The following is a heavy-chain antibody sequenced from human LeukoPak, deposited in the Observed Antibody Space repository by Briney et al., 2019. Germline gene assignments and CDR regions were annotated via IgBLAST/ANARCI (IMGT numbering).Heavy chain of an antibody. D-gene: IGHD5-12*01. Sequence: SSETLSLTCAVYGGSFSGYYWSWIRQPPGKGLEWIGEINHSGSTNYNPSLKSRVTISVDTSKNQFSLKLSSVTAADTAVYYCASRWLRQGDYWGQGTLVTVSS. J-gene: IGHJ4*02. CDR3: ASRWLRQGDY. V-gene: IGHV4-34*01. CDR1: GGSFSGYY. CDR2: INHSGST.